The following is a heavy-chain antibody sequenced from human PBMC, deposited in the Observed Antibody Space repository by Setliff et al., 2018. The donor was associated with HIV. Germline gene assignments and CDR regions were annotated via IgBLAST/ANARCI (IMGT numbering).Heavy chain of an antibody. Sequence: PSETLSLTCTVSGGSISRGNHFWTWIRQPAGKGLEWIGRIYTNGSTNYNPSLKSRATIAVDTSKNQFSLKLSSVTAADTAVYYCARDDYHDSSGYEGASYWGRGTLVTVSS. V-gene: IGHV4-61*02. CDR2: IYTNGST. D-gene: IGHD3-22*01. J-gene: IGHJ4*02. CDR1: GGSISRGNHF. CDR3: ARDDYHDSSGYEGASY.